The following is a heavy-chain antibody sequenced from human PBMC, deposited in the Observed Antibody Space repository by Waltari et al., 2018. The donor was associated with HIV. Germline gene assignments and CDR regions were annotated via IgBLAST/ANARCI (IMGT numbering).Heavy chain of an antibody. CDR3: ARGLYDVWSGFYPDY. V-gene: IGHV3-11*01. D-gene: IGHD3-3*01. Sequence: QAQLVEYGGGLVKPGGSLSLSCAASGFTFSDYYMSWIRQAPGKGLGWISYIIRSGNTEHDADSVKGRFTISSDNAKNSLYLQMNTLRAEDTAVYYCARGLYDVWSGFYPDYWGQGTLVSVSS. J-gene: IGHJ4*02. CDR1: GFTFSDYY. CDR2: IIRSGNTE.